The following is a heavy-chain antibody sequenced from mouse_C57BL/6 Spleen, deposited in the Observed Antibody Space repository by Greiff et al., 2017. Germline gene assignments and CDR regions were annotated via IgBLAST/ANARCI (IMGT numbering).Heavy chain of an antibody. J-gene: IGHJ3*01. CDR1: GYTFTGYW. CDR2: ILPGSGST. Sequence: VQRVESGAELMKPGASVKLSCKATGYTFTGYWIEWVKQRPGHGLEWIGEILPGSGSTNYNKKFKGKATFTADTSSNTAYMQLSSLTSEDSAIYYCERPRYEEFAYWGQGTLVTVSA. CDR3: ERPRYEEFAY. V-gene: IGHV1-9*01. D-gene: IGHD2-3*01.